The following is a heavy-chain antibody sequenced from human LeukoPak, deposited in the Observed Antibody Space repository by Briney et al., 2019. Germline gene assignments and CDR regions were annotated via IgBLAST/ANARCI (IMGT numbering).Heavy chain of an antibody. D-gene: IGHD3-10*01. CDR2: IYYTGST. J-gene: IGHJ3*02. CDR3: ARDKIVRAAHDAFDI. V-gene: IGHV4-39*07. Sequence: SETLSLTCTVSGGSISSSSYYWGWIRQPPGKGLEWIGSIYYTGSTYYNPSLKSRVTISIDTSKNQFSLNLTSVTAADTAVYFCARDKIVRAAHDAFDIWGQGTMVTVSS. CDR1: GGSISSSSYY.